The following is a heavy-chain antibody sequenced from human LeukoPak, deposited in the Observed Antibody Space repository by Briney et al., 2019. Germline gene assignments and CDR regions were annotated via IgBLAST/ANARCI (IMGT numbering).Heavy chain of an antibody. V-gene: IGHV3-33*01. D-gene: IGHD5-24*01. CDR2: IWYDGSNK. Sequence: PGGSLRLSCAASGFTFSSYGMHWVRQAPGKGLEWVAVIWYDGSNKYYADSVKGRFTISRDNSKNTLYLQMNSLRAEDMAVYYCARVEMATETDAFDIWGQGTMVTVSS. J-gene: IGHJ3*02. CDR1: GFTFSSYG. CDR3: ARVEMATETDAFDI.